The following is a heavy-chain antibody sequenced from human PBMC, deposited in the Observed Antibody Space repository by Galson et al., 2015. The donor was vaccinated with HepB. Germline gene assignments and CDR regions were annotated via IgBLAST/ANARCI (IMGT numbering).Heavy chain of an antibody. V-gene: IGHV3-33*01. CDR1: GFTFSSYG. CDR2: IWYDGSNK. J-gene: IGHJ4*02. Sequence: SLRLSCAASGFTFSSYGMHWVRQAPGKGLEWVAVIWYDGSNKYYADSVKGRFTISRDNSKNTLYLQMNSLRAEDTAVYYCARSPASPGFFGVVITHGLDYWGQGTLVTVSS. D-gene: IGHD3-3*01. CDR3: ARSPASPGFFGVVITHGLDY.